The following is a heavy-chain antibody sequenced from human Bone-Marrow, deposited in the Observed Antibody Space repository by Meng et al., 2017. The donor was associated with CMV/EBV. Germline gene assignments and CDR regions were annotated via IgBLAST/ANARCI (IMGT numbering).Heavy chain of an antibody. Sequence: ASVKVSCKASGYTFTTYDISWVRQATGQGLEWMGWMNPNSGDTAFAQKFQGRVTMTRDTSISTAYIELSSLTSEDTARYYRSRGLHYYDNSGYYRAVYWGQGTLVTVSS. CDR1: GYTFTTYD. J-gene: IGHJ4*02. D-gene: IGHD3-22*01. V-gene: IGHV1-8*01. CDR2: MNPNSGDT. CDR3: SRGLHYYDNSGYYRAVY.